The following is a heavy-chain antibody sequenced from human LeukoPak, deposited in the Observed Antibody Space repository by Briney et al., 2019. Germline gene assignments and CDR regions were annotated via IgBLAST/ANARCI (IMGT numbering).Heavy chain of an antibody. J-gene: IGHJ4*02. CDR3: ARVGNDVRYFDY. CDR1: GGSFSGYY. CDR2: INHSGST. V-gene: IGHV4-34*01. Sequence: KTSETLSLTCAVYGGSFSGYYWSWIRQPPGKGLEWIGEINHSGSTNYNPSLKSRVTISVDTSKNQFSLKLSSVTAADTAVYYCARVGNDVRYFDYWGQETLVTVSS. D-gene: IGHD1-1*01.